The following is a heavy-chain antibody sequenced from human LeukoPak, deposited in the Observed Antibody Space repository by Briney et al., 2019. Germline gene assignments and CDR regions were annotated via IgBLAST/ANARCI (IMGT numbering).Heavy chain of an antibody. CDR3: ARDSGDYGMDV. Sequence: SETLSLTCTVSGGSNSSYYWSWIRQPPGKGLEWIGYIYYSGSTNYNPSLKSRVTISVDTSKNQFSLKLSSVTAADTAVYYCARDSGDYGMDVWGQGTTVTVSS. V-gene: IGHV4-59*01. J-gene: IGHJ6*02. CDR1: GGSNSSYY. CDR2: IYYSGST. D-gene: IGHD3-10*01.